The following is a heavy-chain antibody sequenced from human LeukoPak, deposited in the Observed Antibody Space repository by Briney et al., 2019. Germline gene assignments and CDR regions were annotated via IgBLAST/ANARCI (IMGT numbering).Heavy chain of an antibody. Sequence: PGGSLRLSCAASGFTFSSYGIHWVRQAPGKGLEWVAFIRNDGSNKYYADSVKGRFTISRDNSKNTLYLQMNSLRAEDTAVYYCAKEGDLVGVTYYFDYWGQGTLVTVSS. CDR3: AKEGDLVGVTYYFDY. J-gene: IGHJ4*02. CDR2: IRNDGSNK. D-gene: IGHD1-26*01. CDR1: GFTFSSYG. V-gene: IGHV3-30*02.